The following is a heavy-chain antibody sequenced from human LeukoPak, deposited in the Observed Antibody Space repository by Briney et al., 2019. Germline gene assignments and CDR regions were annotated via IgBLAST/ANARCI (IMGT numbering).Heavy chain of an antibody. CDR2: INTNTGNP. CDR3: ARGTVAGIRWFDY. D-gene: IGHD6-19*01. Sequence: ASVKVSCKASGYIFTSYAMNWVRQAPGQGLEWMGWINTNTGNPTYAQGFTGRFVFSLGTSVSTAYLQIRSLKAEDTAVYYCARGTVAGIRWFDYWGQGTLVTVSS. J-gene: IGHJ4*02. V-gene: IGHV7-4-1*02. CDR1: GYIFTSYA.